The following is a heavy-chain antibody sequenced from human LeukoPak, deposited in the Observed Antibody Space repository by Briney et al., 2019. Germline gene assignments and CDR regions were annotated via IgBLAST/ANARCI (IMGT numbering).Heavy chain of an antibody. CDR2: IKGDGSEK. CDR1: GFTLRSYC. V-gene: IGHV3-7*01. CDR3: ARDEYRSRWLHP. J-gene: IGHJ5*02. D-gene: IGHD5-24*01. Sequence: GGSLRLSCTASGFTLRSYCASWVRLAPGKGLEWVANIKGDGSEKWYADSVKGRFTISRDNAQNSVHLQMNSLRAEDTAVYHCARDEYRSRWLHPWGQGTLVTVTS.